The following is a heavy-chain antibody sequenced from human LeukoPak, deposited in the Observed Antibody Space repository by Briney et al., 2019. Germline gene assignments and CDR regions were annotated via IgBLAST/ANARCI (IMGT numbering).Heavy chain of an antibody. CDR3: ARVSGYCSGTNCCYHYGMDV. CDR1: GYTLTSYD. D-gene: IGHD2-2*01. CDR2: MNPKSGNT. J-gene: IGHJ6*02. V-gene: IGHV1-8*01. Sequence: ASVKVSCKAPGYTLTSYDINWVRQATGQGLEWMGWMNPKSGNTGYAQKFQGRVTMTRNTSISTAYMELSSLRSEDTAVYYCARVSGYCSGTNCCYHYGMDVWGQGTTVTVSS.